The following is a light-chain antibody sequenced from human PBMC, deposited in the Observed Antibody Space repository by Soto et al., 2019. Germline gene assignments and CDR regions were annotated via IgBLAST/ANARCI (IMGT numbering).Light chain of an antibody. J-gene: IGLJ1*01. Sequence: QSVLTPPPSASVSPRHSVTISCTGTSRDVGAYNYVSWYQQLPGKAPKLIIYEVSKRPSGVPDRFSGSKSGNTASLTVSGLQAEDEADYYCSSYAGTYSFFYVFGTGTKVTVL. CDR2: EVS. CDR1: SRDVGAYNY. V-gene: IGLV2-8*01. CDR3: SSYAGTYSFFYV.